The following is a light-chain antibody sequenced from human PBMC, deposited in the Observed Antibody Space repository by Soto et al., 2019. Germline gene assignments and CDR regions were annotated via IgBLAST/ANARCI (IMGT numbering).Light chain of an antibody. J-gene: IGLJ1*01. CDR1: SSNVGAYEF. CDR3: SSYTTRTTYV. CDR2: AVS. V-gene: IGLV2-14*01. Sequence: QSALTQPDSVSGSPGQSITISCTGTSSNVGAYEFVSWYQQHPGKAPKLMIFAVSNRPSGVSDRFSGSKSGNTASLTISGLQAEDEADYYCSSYTTRTTYVFGTGTKVTVL.